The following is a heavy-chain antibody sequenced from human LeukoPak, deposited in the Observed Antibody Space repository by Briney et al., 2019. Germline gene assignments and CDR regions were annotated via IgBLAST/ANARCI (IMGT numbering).Heavy chain of an antibody. CDR1: GYTFTSYD. CDR3: ARGHIGGYCSSISCFRWRFMDG. CDR2: MNPNSGNT. V-gene: IGHV1-8*01. D-gene: IGHD2-2*03. Sequence: GASVKVSCKASGYTFTSYDINWVRQATGQGLEWMGWMNPNSGNTGYAQKFQGRVTMTRNTSISPAYMELSSLRSEDTAVYYCARGHIGGYCSSISCFRWRFMDGWRKGSTVTVSS. J-gene: IGHJ6*01.